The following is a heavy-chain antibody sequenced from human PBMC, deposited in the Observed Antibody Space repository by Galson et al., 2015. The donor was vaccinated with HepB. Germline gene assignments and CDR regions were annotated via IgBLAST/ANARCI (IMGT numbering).Heavy chain of an antibody. CDR3: ARVRSVVTPWSGAFDI. Sequence: SVKVSCKASGYTFTGYYMHWVRQAPGQGLEWMGWINPNSGGTNYAQKFQGRVTMTRDTSISTAYMELSRLRSDDTAVYYCARVRSVVTPWSGAFDIWGQGTMLSVSS. D-gene: IGHD3-3*01. CDR1: GYTFTGYY. CDR2: INPNSGGT. V-gene: IGHV1-2*02. J-gene: IGHJ3*02.